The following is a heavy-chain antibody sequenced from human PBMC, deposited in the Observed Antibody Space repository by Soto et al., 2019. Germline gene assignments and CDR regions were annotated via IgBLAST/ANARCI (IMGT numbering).Heavy chain of an antibody. CDR2: IIPIFGTA. CDR3: ARDGPYCSSTSCYRDAFDI. Sequence: ASVKVSCKASGYTFPSYDTSWVRQAPGKGLGWMGGIIPIFGTANYAQKFQGRVTITADESTSTAYMELSSLRSEDTAVYYCARDGPYCSSTSCYRDAFDIWGQGTMVTVSS. J-gene: IGHJ3*02. D-gene: IGHD2-2*02. CDR1: GYTFPSYD. V-gene: IGHV1-69*13.